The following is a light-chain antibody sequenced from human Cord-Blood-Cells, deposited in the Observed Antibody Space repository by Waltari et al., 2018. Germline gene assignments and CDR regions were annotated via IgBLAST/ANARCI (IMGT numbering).Light chain of an antibody. CDR3: QRIYSTPYS. CDR2: AAS. Sequence: DIQMTQSPSYLSASVGDRVTITCRASQSISSYLNGYQQKPGKAPKLLIDAASSLLRWVPSRFIGSGSWTDFTLTISSLRPEDFATYYCQRIYSTPYSFGQGTKLEIK. J-gene: IGKJ2*03. V-gene: IGKV1-39*01. CDR1: QSISSY.